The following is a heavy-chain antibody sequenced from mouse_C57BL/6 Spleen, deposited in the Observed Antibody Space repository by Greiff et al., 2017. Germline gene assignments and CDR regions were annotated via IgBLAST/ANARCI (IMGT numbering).Heavy chain of an antibody. D-gene: IGHD2-1*01. CDR1: GYTFTSYW. CDR3: ARKGGNYSYYFDY. CDR2: IHPNSGST. V-gene: IGHV1-64*01. J-gene: IGHJ2*01. Sequence: QVQLKQPGAELVKPGASVKLSCKASGYTFTSYWMHWVKQRPGQGLEWIGMIHPNSGSTNYNEKFKSKATLTVDKSSSTAYMQLSSLTSEDSAVYYCARKGGNYSYYFDYWGQGTTLTVSS.